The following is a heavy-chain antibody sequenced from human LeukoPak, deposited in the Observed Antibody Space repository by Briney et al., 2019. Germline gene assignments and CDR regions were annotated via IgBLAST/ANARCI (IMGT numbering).Heavy chain of an antibody. CDR1: GFTFSSYA. CDR2: ISGSGGST. V-gene: IGHV3-23*01. CDR3: AREHSVLLWFGETHGAFDI. Sequence: GGSLRLSCAASGFTFSSYAMSWVRQAPGKGLEWVSAISGSGGSTYYADSVKGRFTISRDNSKNTLYLQMNSLRAEDTAVYYCAREHSVLLWFGETHGAFDIWGQGTMVTVSS. D-gene: IGHD3-10*01. J-gene: IGHJ3*02.